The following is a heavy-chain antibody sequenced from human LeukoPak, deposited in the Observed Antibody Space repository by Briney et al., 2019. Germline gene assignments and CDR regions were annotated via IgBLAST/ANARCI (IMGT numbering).Heavy chain of an antibody. Sequence: GGSLRLSCAASGFTVSSNYMSWVRQAPGKGLEWVSVIYSGGSTYYADSVKGRFTISRDNSKNTLYPQMNSLRAEDTAVYYCARAPLLWFGGGFDYWGQGTLVTVSS. V-gene: IGHV3-53*01. CDR2: IYSGGST. J-gene: IGHJ4*02. CDR1: GFTVSSNY. CDR3: ARAPLLWFGGGFDY. D-gene: IGHD3-10*01.